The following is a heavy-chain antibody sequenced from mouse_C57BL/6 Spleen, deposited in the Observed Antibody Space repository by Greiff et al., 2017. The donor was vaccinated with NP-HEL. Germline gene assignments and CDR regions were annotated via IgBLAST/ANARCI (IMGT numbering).Heavy chain of an antibody. V-gene: IGHV1-55*01. CDR3: ARGFYGNYGDY. D-gene: IGHD2-1*01. Sequence: QVHVKQPGAELVKPGASVKMSCKASGYTFTSYWITWVKQRPGQGLEWIGDIYPGSGSNNYKEKFKNKATLTVDTSSSTAYMQLSSLTSEDSAVYYCARGFYGNYGDYWGQGTSVTVSS. J-gene: IGHJ4*01. CDR1: GYTFTSYW. CDR2: IYPGSGSN.